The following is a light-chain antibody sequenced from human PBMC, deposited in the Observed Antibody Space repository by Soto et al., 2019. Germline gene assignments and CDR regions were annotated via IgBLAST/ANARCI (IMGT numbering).Light chain of an antibody. J-gene: IGKJ5*01. Sequence: EVVMTQSPATLSVSPGERATISCRASESVSSNLAWYQQRPGQAPRLVIYGSSTRATGIPARFSGGGSGTEFTLTIISLQSEDFAVYYCQQYNSWPPITFGQGTRLEIK. CDR3: QQYNSWPPIT. V-gene: IGKV3-15*01. CDR2: GSS. CDR1: ESVSSN.